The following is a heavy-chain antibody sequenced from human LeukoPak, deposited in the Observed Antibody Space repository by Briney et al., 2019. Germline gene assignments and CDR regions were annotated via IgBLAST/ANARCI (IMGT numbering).Heavy chain of an antibody. V-gene: IGHV1-18*01. Sequence: ASVKVSCKASGYTFISYGISWVRQAPGQGLEWMGWISAYNGNTNYAQKLQGRVTMTTDTSMSTAYMELRSLRSDDTAVYYCAKLGATVTTRGYWGQGTLVTVSS. D-gene: IGHD4-17*01. CDR1: GYTFISYG. CDR3: AKLGATVTTRGY. J-gene: IGHJ4*02. CDR2: ISAYNGNT.